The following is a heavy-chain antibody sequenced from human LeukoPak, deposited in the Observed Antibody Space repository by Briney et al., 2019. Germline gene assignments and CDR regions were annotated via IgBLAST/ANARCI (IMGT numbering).Heavy chain of an antibody. D-gene: IGHD3-16*02. V-gene: IGHV3-74*01. J-gene: IGHJ4*02. CDR2: INTDGSST. Sequence: GGSLRLSCAASGFTFSSYWMHWVRQAPGKGRVWVSRINTDGSSTSYADSVKGRFTISRDNAKNTLYLQMNSLRAEDTAVYYCARDPTLSSYYFDYWGQGTLVTVSS. CDR1: GFTFSSYW. CDR3: ARDPTLSSYYFDY.